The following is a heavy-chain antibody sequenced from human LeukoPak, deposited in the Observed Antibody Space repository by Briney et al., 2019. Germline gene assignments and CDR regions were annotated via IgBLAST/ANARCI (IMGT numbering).Heavy chain of an antibody. Sequence: SETLSLTCNVSGGSISSYYWSWIRQPPGKGLEWIGYIYYSGSTNYNPSLKSRVTISVDTSKNQFSLKLSSVTAADTAVYYCARTPYSSSWSPRAFDIWGQGTMVTVSS. V-gene: IGHV4-59*01. CDR2: IYYSGST. D-gene: IGHD6-13*01. CDR3: ARTPYSSSWSPRAFDI. J-gene: IGHJ3*02. CDR1: GGSISSYY.